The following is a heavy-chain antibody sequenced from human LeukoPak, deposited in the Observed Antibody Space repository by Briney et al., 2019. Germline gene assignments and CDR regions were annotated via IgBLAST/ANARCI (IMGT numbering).Heavy chain of an antibody. J-gene: IGHJ4*02. Sequence: SETLSLTCTVSGDSVSSYYWSWIRQPAGNRLEWIGRISTSGSARYNPSLKSRVTLSIDTSKNQISLNVKSVTAADTAVYCCTGESYRPSFLFDLWGQGTLATVCS. CDR1: GDSVSSYY. CDR2: ISTSGSA. D-gene: IGHD5-12*01. CDR3: TGESYRPSFLFDL. V-gene: IGHV4-4*07.